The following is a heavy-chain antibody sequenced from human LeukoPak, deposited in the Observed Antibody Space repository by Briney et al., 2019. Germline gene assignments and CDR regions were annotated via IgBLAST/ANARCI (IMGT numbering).Heavy chain of an antibody. V-gene: IGHV3-7*03. CDR3: AREFGYSGYVDY. J-gene: IGHJ4*02. CDR2: MDQFGRER. CDR1: GSTFSQYW. Sequence: GGFLRLSCVTSGSTFSQYWMTWVRQAPGKGLEWVANMDQFGRERYYVDSVKGRFTISRDNTQNSLYLQMSSLTSDDTAVYYCAREFGYSGYVDYWGQGTLVTVSS. D-gene: IGHD5-12*01.